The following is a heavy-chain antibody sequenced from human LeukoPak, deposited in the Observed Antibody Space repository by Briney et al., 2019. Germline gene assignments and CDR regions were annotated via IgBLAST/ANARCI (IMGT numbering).Heavy chain of an antibody. D-gene: IGHD2/OR15-2a*01. J-gene: IGHJ6*03. CDR1: GFTFSNYW. CDR3: AREGGLENKYYYYYYMDV. V-gene: IGHV3-7*01. Sequence: PGGSLRLSCAASGFTFSNYWMSWVRQAPGKGLEWVANIKQDGSEKYYVDSVKGRFTISRDNAKNSLYLQMNSLRAEDTAVYYCAREGGLENKYYYYYYMDVWGKGTTVTVSS. CDR2: IKQDGSEK.